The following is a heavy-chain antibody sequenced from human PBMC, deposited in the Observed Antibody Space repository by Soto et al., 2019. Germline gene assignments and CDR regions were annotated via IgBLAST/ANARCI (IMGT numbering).Heavy chain of an antibody. V-gene: IGHV1-69*13. CDR2: IIPIFGTA. CDR3: ARGGYYYDSSGYFY. Sequence: GASVKVSCKASGGTFSSYAISWGRQAPGQGLEWMGGIIPIFGTANYAQKFQGRVTITADESTSTAYMELSSLRSEDTAVYYCARGGYYYDSSGYFYWGQGTLVTVSS. D-gene: IGHD3-22*01. J-gene: IGHJ4*02. CDR1: GGTFSSYA.